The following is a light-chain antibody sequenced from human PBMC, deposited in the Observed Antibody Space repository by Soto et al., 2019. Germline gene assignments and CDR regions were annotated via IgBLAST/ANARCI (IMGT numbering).Light chain of an antibody. CDR2: AAS. CDR3: PQFNNWPRT. J-gene: IGKJ1*01. V-gene: IGKV3-15*01. CDR1: QSVNTN. Sequence: ETVMTQSPATLSVSPGERATLSCRASQSVNTNLAWYQQKPGQAPRLLIYAASTRATGIPGRFSGSGSGTEFTLTISSLQSDDSAVYYCPQFNNWPRTFGQGTKVEIK.